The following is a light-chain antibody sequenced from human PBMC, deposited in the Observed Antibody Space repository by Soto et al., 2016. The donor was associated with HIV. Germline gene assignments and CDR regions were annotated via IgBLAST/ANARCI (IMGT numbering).Light chain of an antibody. V-gene: IGKV1-17*03. CDR3: QQYYSYPPT. Sequence: DIQMTQSPSAMSASVGDRVTITCRASQDIGNSLLWFQQKPGKVPKRLIYAASTLQSGVPSRFSGSGSGTDFTLTISCLQSEDFATYYCQQYYSYPPTFGQGTKVEIK. CDR1: QDIGNS. CDR2: AAS. J-gene: IGKJ1*01.